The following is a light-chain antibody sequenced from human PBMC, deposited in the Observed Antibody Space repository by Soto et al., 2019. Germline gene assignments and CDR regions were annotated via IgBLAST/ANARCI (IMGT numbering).Light chain of an antibody. J-gene: IGKJ5*01. V-gene: IGKV1-33*01. CDR3: QQYDNPIT. Sequence: DIQMTQSPSSLSASVGDRVTITCQASQDISNYLNWYQQKPGKAPKLLIYDASNLETGVPSRFSGRGSGTDFTFTISSLQPEDIATYYCQQYDNPITFGQGTRLEIK. CDR2: DAS. CDR1: QDISNY.